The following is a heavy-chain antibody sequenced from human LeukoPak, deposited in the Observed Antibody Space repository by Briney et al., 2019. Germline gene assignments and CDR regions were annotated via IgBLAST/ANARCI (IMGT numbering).Heavy chain of an antibody. CDR2: INHSGST. CDR1: GGSFSGYY. CDR3: ARKWLTRGGMDV. Sequence: SETLSLTCAVYGGSFSGYYWSWIRQPPGKGLEWIGEINHSGSTNYNPSLKSRVTISVVTSKNQFSLKLSSVTAADTAVYYCARKWLTRGGMDVWGKGTTVTVSS. D-gene: IGHD5-24*01. V-gene: IGHV4-34*01. J-gene: IGHJ6*04.